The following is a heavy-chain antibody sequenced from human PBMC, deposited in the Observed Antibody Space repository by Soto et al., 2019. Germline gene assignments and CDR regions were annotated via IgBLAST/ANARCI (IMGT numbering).Heavy chain of an antibody. J-gene: IGHJ4*02. CDR1: GFTFSTYA. V-gene: IGHV3-23*01. Sequence: EVQLLESGGGLVQPGGSLRLSCAASGFTFSTYAMRWVRQAPGKGLEWVSAISGRGDSTYYADSVKGRFTISRDNSRITLYLQMNSLRAEDTAVYYCARRGSGSYYDYWGQGTLVTVSS. CDR3: ARRGSGSYYDY. D-gene: IGHD1-26*01. CDR2: ISGRGDST.